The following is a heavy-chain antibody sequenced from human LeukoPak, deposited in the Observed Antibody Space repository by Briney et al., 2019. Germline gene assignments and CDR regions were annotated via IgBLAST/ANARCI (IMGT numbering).Heavy chain of an antibody. J-gene: IGHJ4*02. CDR3: AKAVTLFGVVWGAYFDY. V-gene: IGHV3-23*01. Sequence: GGSLRLSCAASGFTFSSYAMSWVRQAPGKGLEWVSAISGSGGSTYYADSVKGRFTISRDNSKNTLYLQMNSLRAEDTAVYYCAKAVTLFGVVWGAYFDYWGQGTLVSVSS. D-gene: IGHD3-3*01. CDR1: GFTFSSYA. CDR2: ISGSGGST.